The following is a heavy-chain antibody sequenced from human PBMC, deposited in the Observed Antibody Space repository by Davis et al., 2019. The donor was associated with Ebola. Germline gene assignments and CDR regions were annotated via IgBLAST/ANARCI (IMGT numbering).Heavy chain of an antibody. Sequence: SETLSLTCTVSGGSISSSSYYWGWIRQPPGKGLEWIGSIYYSGSTYYNPSLKRRVTISVDTSKNQFSLKLSSVTAADTAVYYCARRNSYYYDSSGYYTTYYFDYWGQGTLVTVSS. J-gene: IGHJ4*02. CDR3: ARRNSYYYDSSGYYTTYYFDY. CDR1: GGSISSSSYY. D-gene: IGHD3-22*01. CDR2: IYYSGST. V-gene: IGHV4-39*01.